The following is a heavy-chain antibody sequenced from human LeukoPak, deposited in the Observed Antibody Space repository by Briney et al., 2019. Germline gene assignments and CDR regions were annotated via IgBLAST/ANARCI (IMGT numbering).Heavy chain of an antibody. CDR1: GVSIGSDH. J-gene: IGHJ4*02. CDR2: VYNSGNT. CDR3: AREVRAMGRYFDY. Sequence: SETLSLTCSVSGVSIGSDHWSWIRQPPGKGPEWIGHVYNSGNTNYNPSLKSRVTISLDRSKNQFSLKLNSVTAADTAVYFCAREVRAMGRYFDYWGQGTLVTVSS. V-gene: IGHV4-59*01. D-gene: IGHD3-10*01.